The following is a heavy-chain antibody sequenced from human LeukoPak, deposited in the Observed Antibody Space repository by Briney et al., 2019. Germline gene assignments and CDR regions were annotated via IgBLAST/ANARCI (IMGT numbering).Heavy chain of an antibody. V-gene: IGHV4-59*01. D-gene: IGHD2-15*01. Sequence: SETLSLTCTVSGGSISSYFWTWIRQPPGKGREWIGNIYYGGSTRYNPSLKSRVSISVDTSKNQFSLKLTSVTAADTAVYYCARFCSGGSCPDVWGQGTTVSVSS. CDR1: GGSISSYF. CDR3: ARFCSGGSCPDV. J-gene: IGHJ6*02. CDR2: IYYGGST.